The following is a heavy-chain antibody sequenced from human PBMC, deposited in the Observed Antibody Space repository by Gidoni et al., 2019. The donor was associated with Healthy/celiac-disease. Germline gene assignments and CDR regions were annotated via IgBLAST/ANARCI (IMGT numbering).Heavy chain of an antibody. CDR2: LNHSGST. CDR1: GGSFSGYY. J-gene: IGHJ4*02. CDR3: ARGRIAARRGGTFDY. Sequence: QVQLQPCSAGLLKPSETLSLTCAVYGGSFSGYYWSWLRQRPGKGREWIGELNHSGSTNYNPSLKSRGTISVETSKNQCSLKLSSVTAADTAVYYCARGRIAARRGGTFDYWGQGTLVTVSS. D-gene: IGHD6-6*01. V-gene: IGHV4-34*01.